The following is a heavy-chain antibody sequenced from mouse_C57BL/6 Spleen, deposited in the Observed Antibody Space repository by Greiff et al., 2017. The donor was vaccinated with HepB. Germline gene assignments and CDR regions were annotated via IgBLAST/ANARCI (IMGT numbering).Heavy chain of an antibody. CDR2: ISDGGSYT. CDR3: ARDSPLDY. J-gene: IGHJ2*01. CDR1: GFTFSSYA. V-gene: IGHV5-4*01. Sequence: VESGGGLVKPGGSLKLSCAASGFTFSSYAMSWVRQTPEKRLEWVATISDGGSYTYYPDNVKGRFTISRDNAKNNLYLQMSHLKSEDTAMYYCARDSPLDYWGQGTTLTVSS.